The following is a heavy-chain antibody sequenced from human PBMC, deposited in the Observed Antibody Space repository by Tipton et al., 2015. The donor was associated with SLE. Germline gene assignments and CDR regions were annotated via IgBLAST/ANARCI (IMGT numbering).Heavy chain of an antibody. CDR3: AIEQYFVPT. CDR2: FYYSGTT. V-gene: IGHV4-39*02. CDR1: GGPLSSSTYY. D-gene: IGHD2/OR15-2a*01. J-gene: IGHJ4*02. Sequence: TLSLTCTVFGGPLSSSTYYWGWIRQSPGKGLEWIGSFYYSGTTYYNPSLKSRVTISVDTSKSQLYLKLTSVTAADTAVYYCAIEQYFVPTWGQGTLVTVSS.